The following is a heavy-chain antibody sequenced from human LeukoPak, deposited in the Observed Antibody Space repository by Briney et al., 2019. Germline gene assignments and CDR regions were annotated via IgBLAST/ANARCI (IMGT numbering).Heavy chain of an antibody. D-gene: IGHD2-15*01. CDR2: IYYSGST. CDR3: AKSYEGYCSGGSCPDY. Sequence: SETLSLTCTVSGGSVSSGSYYWSWIRQPPGKGLEWIGYIYYSGSTNYNPSLKGRVTISVDTSKNQFSLKLSSVTAADTAVYYCAKSYEGYCSGGSCPDYWGQGTLVTVSS. J-gene: IGHJ4*02. CDR1: GGSVSSGSYY. V-gene: IGHV4-61*01.